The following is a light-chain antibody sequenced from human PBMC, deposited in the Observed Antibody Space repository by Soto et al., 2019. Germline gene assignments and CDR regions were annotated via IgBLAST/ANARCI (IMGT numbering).Light chain of an antibody. V-gene: IGKV3-20*01. CDR1: ESVSSIY. J-gene: IGKJ1*01. Sequence: ENVLTQSPGTLSLSPGERATLSCRASESVSSIYVAWYQQKPGQAPTLLIYGASTRATGIPDRFSGSGSGTDFTLTIDRLEPEDFAVYYRQQSLNPKTFGQGTKVDIK. CDR3: QQSLNPKT. CDR2: GAS.